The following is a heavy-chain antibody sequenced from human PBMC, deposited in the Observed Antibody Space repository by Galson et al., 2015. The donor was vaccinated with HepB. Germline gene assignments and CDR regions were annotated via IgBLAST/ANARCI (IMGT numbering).Heavy chain of an antibody. D-gene: IGHD1-1*01. CDR2: IKPDGSAK. J-gene: IGHJ4*02. CDR3: LAGGYGPQ. V-gene: IGHV3-7*01. Sequence: SLRLSCAASGFTFRNYWINWVRQAQGKGLEWVANIKPDGSAKYYVDSVKGRFTISRDNAKNSASLQMDSLRVEDTAVYYCLAGGYGPQWGQGTLVTVSS. CDR1: GFTFRNYW.